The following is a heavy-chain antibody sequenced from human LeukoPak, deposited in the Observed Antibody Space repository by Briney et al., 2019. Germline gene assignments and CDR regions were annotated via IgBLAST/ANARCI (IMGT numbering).Heavy chain of an antibody. J-gene: IGHJ4*02. D-gene: IGHD7-27*01. CDR2: VRDDGT. CDR1: GFSFSNYW. Sequence: GGSLRLSCAASGFSFSNYWLSWVRQAPGKGLEWVASVRDDGTDYVDSMKGRFAISRDNAKKLVYLQMNSLRADDTAVYYCARDVNWGHFDYWGQGTLVMVSS. CDR3: ARDVNWGHFDY. V-gene: IGHV3-7*01.